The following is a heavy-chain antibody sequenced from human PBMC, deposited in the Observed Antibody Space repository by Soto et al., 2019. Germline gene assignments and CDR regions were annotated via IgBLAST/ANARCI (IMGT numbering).Heavy chain of an antibody. J-gene: IGHJ5*02. CDR3: TTEEPITRS. CDR1: GXTFSNAS. Sequence: GSLRLSCAASGXTFSNASLSWVRQAPGKGLEWGGRIKSRTNGGTTDYAAPVQGRFTISRDDSKNTLPLQMISLRNEDTAVYYCTTEEPITRSWGQGTLGTVS. V-gene: IGHV3-15*01. D-gene: IGHD1-20*01. CDR2: IKSRTNGGTT.